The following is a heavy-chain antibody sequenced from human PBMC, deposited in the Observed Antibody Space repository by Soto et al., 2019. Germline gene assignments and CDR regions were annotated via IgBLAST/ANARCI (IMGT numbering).Heavy chain of an antibody. CDR2: IIPIFGTA. D-gene: IGHD2-15*01. CDR3: ASGGYCSGGSCLATSFDY. CDR1: GGTFSSYA. Sequence: QVQLVQSGAEVKKPGSSVKVSCKASGGTFSSYAISWVRQAPGQGLEWMGGIIPIFGTANYAQKFQGRVTITADKSTSTAYMELSSLRSEDKAVYYCASGGYCSGGSCLATSFDYWGQGTLVTVSS. J-gene: IGHJ4*02. V-gene: IGHV1-69*06.